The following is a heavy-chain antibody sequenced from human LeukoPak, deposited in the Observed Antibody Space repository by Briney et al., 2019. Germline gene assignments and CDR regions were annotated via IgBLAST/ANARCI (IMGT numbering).Heavy chain of an antibody. CDR2: INPNSGGT. CDR3: AVGGLRYFDWLLAPLDY. V-gene: IGHV1-2*02. J-gene: IGHJ4*02. D-gene: IGHD3-9*01. Sequence: ASVKVPCKASGYTFTGYYMHWVRQAPGQGLEWMGWINPNSGGTNYAQKFQGRVTMTRDTSIRTAYMELSRLRSDDTAVYYCAVGGLRYFDWLLAPLDYWGQGTLVTVSS. CDR1: GYTFTGYY.